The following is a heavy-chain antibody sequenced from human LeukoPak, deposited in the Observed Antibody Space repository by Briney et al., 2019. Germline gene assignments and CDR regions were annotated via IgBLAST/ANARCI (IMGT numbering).Heavy chain of an antibody. CDR3: ARAVANWVYYFDY. D-gene: IGHD7-27*01. V-gene: IGHV4-59*01. CDR2: IYYSGST. J-gene: IGHJ4*02. CDR1: GGSISSYY. Sequence: SETLSLTCTVSGGSISSYYWSWIRQPPGKALEWIGYIYYSGSTNYNPSLKSRVTISVDTSKNQFSLKLSSVTAADTAVYYCARAVANWVYYFDYWGQGTLVTVSS.